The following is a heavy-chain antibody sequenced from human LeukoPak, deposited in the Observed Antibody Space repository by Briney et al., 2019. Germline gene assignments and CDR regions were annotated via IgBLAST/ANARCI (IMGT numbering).Heavy chain of an antibody. V-gene: IGHV3-73*01. D-gene: IGHD2-2*01. CDR2: IRSKANKYAT. J-gene: IGHJ4*02. CDR3: TRGSTYGTFDY. Sequence: GWSLRLSCAASGFPFSGSTIHWDRPPAGKGLDWFVHIRSKANKYATEYAASMKGRFTISRDDSKNTAFLQMNSLKTEATAVYYCTRGSTYGTFDYWGQGTLVIVSS. CDR1: GFPFSGST.